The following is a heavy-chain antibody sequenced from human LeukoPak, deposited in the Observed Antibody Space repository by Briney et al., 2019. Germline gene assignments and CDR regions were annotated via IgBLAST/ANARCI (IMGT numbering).Heavy chain of an antibody. CDR3: ARGGYYYGSGSYYPSYYGMDV. CDR2: IYYSGST. Sequence: SSETLSLTCTVSGGSISSGGYYWSWIRQHPGKGLEWFGYIYYSGSTYYHSSLKSRFTISVDTSKNQFSLKLSSVTAADTAVYYCARGGYYYGSGSYYPSYYGMDVWGQGTTVTVSS. D-gene: IGHD3-10*01. CDR1: GGSISSGGYY. J-gene: IGHJ6*02. V-gene: IGHV4-31*03.